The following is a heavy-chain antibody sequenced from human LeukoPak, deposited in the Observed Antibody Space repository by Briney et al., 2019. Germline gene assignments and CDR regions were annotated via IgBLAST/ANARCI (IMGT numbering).Heavy chain of an antibody. D-gene: IGHD4-11*01. J-gene: IGHJ5*02. V-gene: IGHV4-30-2*01. CDR1: GGSISSGGYY. CDR2: IYHSGST. CDR3: ARDLQLGWFDP. Sequence: SQTLSLTCTVSGGSISSGGYYWSWIRQPPGKGLEWIGYIYHSGSTYYNPSLKSRVTISVDRSKNQFSLKLSSVTAADTAVYYCARDLQLGWFDPWGQGTLVTVSS.